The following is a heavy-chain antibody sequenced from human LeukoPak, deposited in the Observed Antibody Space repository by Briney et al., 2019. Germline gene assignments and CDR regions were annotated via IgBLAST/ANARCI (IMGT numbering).Heavy chain of an antibody. V-gene: IGHV3-48*01. CDR2: ISSSSNII. CDR3: ARDFAREFTIDY. J-gene: IGHJ4*02. Sequence: PGGSLRLSCAASGFTFSNYDMNWVRQPPGKGLQWVSYISSSSNIIYYADSVKGRFTISRDNAKNSLFLQMNSLRAEDMAVYYCARDFAREFTIDYWGQGTLVTVSS. CDR1: GFTFSNYD. D-gene: IGHD3-10*01.